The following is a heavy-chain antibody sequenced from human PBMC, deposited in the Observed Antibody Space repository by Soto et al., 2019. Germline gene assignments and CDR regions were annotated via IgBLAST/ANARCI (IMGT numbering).Heavy chain of an antibody. J-gene: IGHJ4*02. Sequence: EVQLVESGGGLVQPGGSLRLSCAASGFTFSSYWIYWVRQAPGKGPVWVSRISSDGTRISYGDSVKGRFTISRDNAKNALYLQMNSLRAEDTAVYYCARAFRCVGGDACDSPFDYWGQGTLVTVSS. CDR3: ARAFRCVGGDACDSPFDY. CDR1: GFTFSSYW. D-gene: IGHD2-21*01. CDR2: ISSDGTRI. V-gene: IGHV3-74*01.